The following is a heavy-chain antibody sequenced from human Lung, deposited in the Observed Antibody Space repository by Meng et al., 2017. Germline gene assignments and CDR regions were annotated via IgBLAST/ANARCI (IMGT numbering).Heavy chain of an antibody. CDR3: TWDDKAVSDY. CDR1: GFYFSNAW. D-gene: IGHD3-9*01. Sequence: LVAVGGDLVKLGVSLRLSCAASGFYFSNAWMSWVRQAPGKGLEWVGRIKSNTDGGTTEYAAPVTGRFTISRDDSKSTLNLHLSGLRTDDTGVYYCTWDDKAVSDYWGQGTLVTVSS. V-gene: IGHV3-15*01. J-gene: IGHJ4*02. CDR2: IKSNTDGGTT.